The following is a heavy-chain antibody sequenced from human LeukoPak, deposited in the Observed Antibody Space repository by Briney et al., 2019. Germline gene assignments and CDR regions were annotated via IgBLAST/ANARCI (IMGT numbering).Heavy chain of an antibody. CDR2: LWHSGRT. J-gene: IGHJ4*02. V-gene: IGHV4-38-2*02. CDR1: GYSIRSGYY. CDR3: ARLDTAMVQIDY. D-gene: IGHD5-18*01. Sequence: PSETPSLTCTVSGYSIRSGYYWGWIRQPPREGLEWIGSLWHSGRTYYNPSLKNRVTISVDTSKNQFSLDLSSMTAADTAVYYCARLDTAMVQIDYWGQGTLVTVSS.